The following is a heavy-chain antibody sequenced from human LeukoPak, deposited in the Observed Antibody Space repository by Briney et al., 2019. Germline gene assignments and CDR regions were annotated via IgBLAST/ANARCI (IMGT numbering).Heavy chain of an antibody. CDR1: AGSFSGYY. V-gene: IGHV4-34*01. CDR2: INHSGST. CDR3: ARVRRYLGGIVVVPASPGWFDP. Sequence: KPSETLSLTCAVYAGSFSGYYWSWIRQPPGKGLEWIGEINHSGSTNYNPSLKSRVTISVDTSKNQFSLKLSSVTAADTAVYYCARVRRYLGGIVVVPASPGWFDPWGQGTLVTVSS. J-gene: IGHJ5*02. D-gene: IGHD2-2*01.